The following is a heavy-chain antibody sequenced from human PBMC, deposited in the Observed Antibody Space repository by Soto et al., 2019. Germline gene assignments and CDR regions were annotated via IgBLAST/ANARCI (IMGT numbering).Heavy chain of an antibody. D-gene: IGHD3-22*01. CDR3: STIVLVPFDH. V-gene: IGHV3-15*07. J-gene: IGHJ4*02. CDR2: IKSKSDGGTA. CDR1: GFTFTNAS. Sequence: GGSLSLSCTISGFTFTNASMNCARLTPGNGLEWVGRIKSKSDGGTAEYAAPVKGRFINSRDDATDTLYLEMNSLTSEDSGVYYCSTIVLVPFDHWGQGVLVTVSS.